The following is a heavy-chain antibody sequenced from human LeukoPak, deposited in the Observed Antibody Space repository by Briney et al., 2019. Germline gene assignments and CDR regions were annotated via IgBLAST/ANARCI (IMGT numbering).Heavy chain of an antibody. Sequence: PGGSLRLTCAASGFVFEESTMHWVCQAPGKGLDWVSLINWDGGTTHYAGSVKGRFTISRDNSKNSLYLQLNSLTSDDTALYYCATGDEDSPMNFYHWGQGTLVTVSS. CDR3: ATGDEDSPMNFYH. J-gene: IGHJ4*02. CDR1: GFVFEEST. V-gene: IGHV3-43*01. CDR2: INWDGGTT. D-gene: IGHD5-18*01.